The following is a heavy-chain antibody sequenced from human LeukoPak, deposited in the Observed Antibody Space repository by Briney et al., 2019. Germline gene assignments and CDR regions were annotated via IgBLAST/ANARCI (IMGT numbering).Heavy chain of an antibody. CDR1: GFMFRNYA. V-gene: IGHV3-48*02. CDR2: INRSSSTI. J-gene: IGHJ4*02. Sequence: PGGSLRLSCAASGFMFRNYAMNWVRQAPGKGLEWVSYINRSSSTIYYAGSVKGRFTISRDNAKNSLYLQMNSLRDEDTAVYYFARDDVVVPAAPTIGIDYWGQGTLVTVSS. D-gene: IGHD2-2*01. CDR3: ARDDVVVPAAPTIGIDY.